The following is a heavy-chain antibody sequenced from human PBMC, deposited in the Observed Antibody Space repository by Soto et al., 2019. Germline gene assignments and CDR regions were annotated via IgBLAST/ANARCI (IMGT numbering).Heavy chain of an antibody. CDR1: GFTFSNYG. CDR3: AKDVLWFGELFSGFDY. CDR2: LSYDGSKK. D-gene: IGHD3-10*01. Sequence: QVQLVESGGGVVQPGRSLRLSCAASGFTFSNYGMHWVRRAPGKGRGGGALLSYDGSKKQYAGSVKGRFTISRDNSKNTLYLQMDSLRAEDTAVYYCAKDVLWFGELFSGFDYWGQGTLVTVSS. V-gene: IGHV3-30*18. J-gene: IGHJ4*02.